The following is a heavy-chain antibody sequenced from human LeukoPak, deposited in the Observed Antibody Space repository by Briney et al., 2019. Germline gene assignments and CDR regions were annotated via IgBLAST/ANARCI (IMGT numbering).Heavy chain of an antibody. V-gene: IGHV4-38-2*02. D-gene: IGHD4-11*01. CDR1: GYSISNGYN. CDR3: ARTYINFSNYFDP. Sequence: SPTLSLTCTVSGYSISNGYNWGWVRQPPGKGLECIGSISHIGSTYYNPSLESRVTISLDTSMNQFSLELRSVTAADTAVYYCARTYINFSNYFDPWGQGTLVTVSS. J-gene: IGHJ5*02. CDR2: ISHIGST.